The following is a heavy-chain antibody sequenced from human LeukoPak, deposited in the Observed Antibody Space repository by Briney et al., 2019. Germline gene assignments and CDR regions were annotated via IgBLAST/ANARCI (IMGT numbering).Heavy chain of an antibody. CDR3: ARGMTDDY. CDR2: INHSGST. Sequence: SETLSLTCAVYGGSFSGYYWSWIRQPPGKGLEWIGEINHSGSTNYNPSLKSRVTISVDTSKNQFSLKLSSVTAADTAVYYCARGMTDDYWGQGTLVAVSS. CDR1: GGSFSGYY. V-gene: IGHV4-34*01. D-gene: IGHD3-16*01. J-gene: IGHJ4*02.